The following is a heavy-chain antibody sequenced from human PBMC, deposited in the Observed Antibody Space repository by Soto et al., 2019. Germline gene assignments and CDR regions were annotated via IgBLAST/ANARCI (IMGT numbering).Heavy chain of an antibody. D-gene: IGHD2-2*01. CDR1: GFTVSNTY. CDR2: IYTAGGT. CDR3: ARALPVAKGGFDP. V-gene: IGHV3-53*02. Sequence: EVQLVETGGGLIQPGGSLRLSCAASGFTVSNTYMTWVRQPPGKGLECVSVIYTAGGTNYADSVKGRFIISRDNSKNTLYLQMNRLSAEDTAVYYCARALPVAKGGFDPWGQGTLVTVSS. J-gene: IGHJ5*02.